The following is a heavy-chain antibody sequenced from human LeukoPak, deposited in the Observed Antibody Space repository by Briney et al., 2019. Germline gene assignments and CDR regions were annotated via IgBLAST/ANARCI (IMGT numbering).Heavy chain of an antibody. CDR1: GFTFDDYA. J-gene: IGHJ4*02. CDR3: AKDQYYDILTGSVDY. CDR2: ISWNSGSI. D-gene: IGHD3-9*01. V-gene: IGHV3-9*01. Sequence: GGSLRLSCAASGFTFDDYAMHWVRQAPGKGLEWVSGISWNSGSIGYADSVKGRFTISRDNAKNSLYLQMNSLRAEDTALYYCAKDQYYDILTGSVDYWGQGTLVTVSS.